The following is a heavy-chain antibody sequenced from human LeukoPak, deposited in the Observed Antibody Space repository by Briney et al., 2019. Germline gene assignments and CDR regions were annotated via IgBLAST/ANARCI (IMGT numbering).Heavy chain of an antibody. J-gene: IGHJ4*02. Sequence: SETLSLTCAVYGGSFSGYYWSWIRQPPGKGREWIGEINHSGSTNYNPSLKSRVTISVDTSKNQFSLKLSSVTAADTAVYYCARVGYSYGDGYWGQGTLVTVSS. CDR3: ARVGYSYGDGY. CDR2: INHSGST. D-gene: IGHD5-18*01. V-gene: IGHV4-34*01. CDR1: GGSFSGYY.